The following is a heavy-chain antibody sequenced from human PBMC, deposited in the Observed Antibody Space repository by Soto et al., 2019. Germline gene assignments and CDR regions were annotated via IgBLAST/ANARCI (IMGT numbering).Heavy chain of an antibody. D-gene: IGHD3-16*01. Sequence: QVQLVESGGGVVQPGRSLRLSCAASGFTFSSYAMHWVRQAPGKGLEWVAVISYDGSNKYYADSVKGRFTISGDNSKSKLYLQMNSLRAEDTAVYYCARAYEGDYCDYWGQGTLVTVSS. CDR2: ISYDGSNK. V-gene: IGHV3-30-3*01. CDR3: ARAYEGDYCDY. J-gene: IGHJ4*02. CDR1: GFTFSSYA.